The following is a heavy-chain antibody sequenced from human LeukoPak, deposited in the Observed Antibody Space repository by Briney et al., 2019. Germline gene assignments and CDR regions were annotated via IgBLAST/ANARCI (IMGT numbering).Heavy chain of an antibody. CDR1: GVSMTNYY. Sequence: SETLSLTCIVSGVSMTNYYWSWIRQPAGKGLEWIGRIYTSGNTNYHPSLKSRVTMSVDTSKNQFSLKLSSVTAADTAVYYCARDLDCSRGACSLQHGMDVWGQGTTVTVSS. J-gene: IGHJ6*02. D-gene: IGHD2-15*01. V-gene: IGHV4-4*07. CDR3: ARDLDCSRGACSLQHGMDV. CDR2: IYTSGNT.